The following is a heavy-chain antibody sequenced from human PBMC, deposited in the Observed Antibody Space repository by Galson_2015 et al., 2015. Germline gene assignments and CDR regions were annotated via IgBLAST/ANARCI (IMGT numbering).Heavy chain of an antibody. CDR1: GYTFTSYG. J-gene: IGHJ5*02. V-gene: IGHV1-18*01. D-gene: IGHD6-13*01. CDR3: ARSPAAAGTGGWFDP. Sequence: SVKVSCKASGYTFTSYGISWVRQPPGQGLEWMGWISAYNGNTNYAQKVQGRVTMTTDTSTSTAYMELRSLRSDDTAVYYCARSPAAAGTGGWFDPWGQGTLVTVSS. CDR2: ISAYNGNT.